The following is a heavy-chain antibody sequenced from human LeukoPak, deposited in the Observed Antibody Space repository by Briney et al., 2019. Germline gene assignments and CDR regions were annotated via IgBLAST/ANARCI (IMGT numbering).Heavy chain of an antibody. J-gene: IGHJ4*02. Sequence: GGSLRLSCAASGFTFSSYSMNWVRQAPGKGLEWVSYISSSSSPIYYADSVKGRFTISRDNAKNSLYLQMNSLRAGDTAVYYCARAGGGLPFSFDYWAREPWSPSPQ. CDR3: ARAGGGLPFSFDY. CDR2: ISSSSSPI. V-gene: IGHV3-48*04. CDR1: GFTFSSYS. D-gene: IGHD2-2*01.